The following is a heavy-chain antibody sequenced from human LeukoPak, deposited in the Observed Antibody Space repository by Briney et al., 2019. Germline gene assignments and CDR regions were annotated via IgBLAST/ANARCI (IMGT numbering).Heavy chain of an antibody. CDR1: GGTFSSYT. Sequence: GASVKVSCKASGGTFSSYTISWVRQAPGQGLEWMGGIIPIFGTANYAQKFQGRVTITADESTSTAYMELSSLRSEDTAVYYCARSGSVTTWWFDPWGQGTLVTVSS. J-gene: IGHJ5*02. CDR2: IIPIFGTA. CDR3: ARSGSVTTWWFDP. V-gene: IGHV1-69*13. D-gene: IGHD4-17*01.